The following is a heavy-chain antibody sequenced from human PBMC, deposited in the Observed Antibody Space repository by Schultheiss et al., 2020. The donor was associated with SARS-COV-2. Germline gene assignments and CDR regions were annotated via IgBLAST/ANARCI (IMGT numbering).Heavy chain of an antibody. D-gene: IGHD1-26*01. V-gene: IGHV1-69*06. J-gene: IGHJ4*02. CDR1: GGTFSSYA. Sequence: KISCKASGGTFSSYAISWVRQAPGQGLEWMGGIIPIFGTANYAQKLQGRVTMTEDTSTDTAYMELSSLRSEDTAVYYCAARRVGATTLDYWGQGTLVTVSS. CDR2: IIPIFGTA. CDR3: AARRVGATTLDY.